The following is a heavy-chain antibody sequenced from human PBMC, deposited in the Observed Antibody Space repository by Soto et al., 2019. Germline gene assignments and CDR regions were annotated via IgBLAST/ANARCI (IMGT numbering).Heavy chain of an antibody. CDR1: GFTFSSYS. V-gene: IGHV3-21*01. J-gene: IGHJ4*02. D-gene: IGHD5-18*01. CDR3: ARGFGDTARAHGF. Sequence: GGSLRLCCAASGFTFSSYSMNWVRQAPGKGLEWVSSISSSSSYIYYADSVKGRFTISRDNAKNSLYLQMNSLRAEDTAVYYCARGFGDTARAHGFWAKGNRVTASS. CDR2: ISSSSSYI.